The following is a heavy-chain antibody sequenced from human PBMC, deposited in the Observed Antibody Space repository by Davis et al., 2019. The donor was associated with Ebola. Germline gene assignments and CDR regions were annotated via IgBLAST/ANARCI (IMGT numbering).Heavy chain of an antibody. Sequence: GESLKISCAASGFTFSSYWMSWVRQAPGKGLEWVANIKQDGSEKYYADSVKGRFTISRDNAKNSLYLQMNSLRAEDTAVYYCARVLRLSSSWRQYYYGMDVWGQGTTVTVSS. V-gene: IGHV3-7*03. CDR2: IKQDGSEK. CDR3: ARVLRLSSSWRQYYYGMDV. J-gene: IGHJ6*02. D-gene: IGHD6-13*01. CDR1: GFTFSSYW.